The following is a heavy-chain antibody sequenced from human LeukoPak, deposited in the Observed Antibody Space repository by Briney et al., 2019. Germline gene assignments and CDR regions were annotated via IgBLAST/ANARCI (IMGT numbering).Heavy chain of an antibody. CDR2: IYYSGST. CDR3: ARRPKGWFDP. V-gene: IGHV4-31*03. J-gene: IGHJ5*02. CDR1: GGSISSGGYS. Sequence: SETLSLTCTVSGGSISSGGYSWSWIRQHPGKGLEWIGYIYYSGSTYYNPSLKSRVTISVDTSKNQFSLKLSSVTAADTAVYYCARRPKGWFDPWGQGTLVTVSS.